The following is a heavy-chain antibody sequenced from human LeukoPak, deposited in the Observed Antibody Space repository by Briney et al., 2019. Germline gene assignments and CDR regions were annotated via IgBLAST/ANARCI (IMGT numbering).Heavy chain of an antibody. CDR3: VRAYSRSGTKDYGDFLF. J-gene: IGHJ4*02. V-gene: IGHV1-8*01. CDR2: MNPNSGNT. D-gene: IGHD4-17*01. Sequence: ASVKVSCKASGYTFTSYDINWVRQATGQGLEWMGWMNPNSGNTGYAQSFQGRVTMTRDTSISTAYMELSSLRSEDTAVYYCVRAYSRSGTKDYGDFLFWGQGTLVTVSS. CDR1: GYTFTSYD.